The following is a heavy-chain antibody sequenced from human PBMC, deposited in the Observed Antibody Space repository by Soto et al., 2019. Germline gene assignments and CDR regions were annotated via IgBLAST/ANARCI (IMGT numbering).Heavy chain of an antibody. CDR1: SGSITSSNY. Sequence: QVQLQESGPGLVKPSGTLSLTCGVSSGSITSSNYWSWVRQPPGKGLEWIGEIYHSGRTHYNPSLKSRVTISVDKSMNQFSLRLTSVTAADTAVYYCARDRSSGGAYRRRWIDPWGQGLLVTVSS. CDR3: ARDRSSGGAYRRRWIDP. D-gene: IGHD2-21*01. V-gene: IGHV4-4*02. J-gene: IGHJ5*02. CDR2: IYHSGRT.